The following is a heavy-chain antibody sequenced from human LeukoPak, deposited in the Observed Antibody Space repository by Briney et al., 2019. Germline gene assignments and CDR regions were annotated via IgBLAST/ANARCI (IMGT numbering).Heavy chain of an antibody. Sequence: GASVKVSCNASGSTFTSYYMHWVRQAPGQGLEWMGIINTSGGSTSNAQKFPGRVPITRDTSNSTVYMELSSLRSEDTAVYYCARDTSVVSRAPAVIFDPWGQGTLVTVSS. CDR1: GSTFTSYY. D-gene: IGHD2-2*01. J-gene: IGHJ5*02. CDR2: INTSGGST. CDR3: ARDTSVVSRAPAVIFDP. V-gene: IGHV1-46*01.